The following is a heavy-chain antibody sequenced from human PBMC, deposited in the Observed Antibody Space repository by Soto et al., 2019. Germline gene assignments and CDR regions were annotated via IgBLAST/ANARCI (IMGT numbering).Heavy chain of an antibody. V-gene: IGHV1-69*01. D-gene: IGHD1-26*01. Sequence: QGQLVQSGAEVRKPGSSVNVSCRASGGTFSSYALGWVRQAPGQGLEWMGGIIPVFGTSYTAQKFQGRVTITAVESTGTAYMVLSILKVEDTAVYFCARRLHATSGSYYFDSWCQVTLVTVSS. CDR1: GGTFSSYA. J-gene: IGHJ4*02. CDR3: ARRLHATSGSYYFDS. CDR2: IIPVFGTS.